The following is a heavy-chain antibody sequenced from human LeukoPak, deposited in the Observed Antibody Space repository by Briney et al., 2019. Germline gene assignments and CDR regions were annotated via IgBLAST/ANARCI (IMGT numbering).Heavy chain of an antibody. Sequence: GGSLRLSCAASGFTFSSYWMHWVRHLPGKGLAWVSRISSDGSTTNYAASVKGRFTISRDNAKNTLYLQMNSLRAEDTAVYYCAELGITMIGGVWGKGTTVTISS. CDR3: AELGITMIGGV. D-gene: IGHD3-10*02. V-gene: IGHV3-74*01. CDR2: ISSDGSTT. J-gene: IGHJ6*04. CDR1: GFTFSSYW.